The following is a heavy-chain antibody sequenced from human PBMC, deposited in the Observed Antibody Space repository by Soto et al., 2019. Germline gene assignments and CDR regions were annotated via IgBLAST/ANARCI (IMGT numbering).Heavy chain of an antibody. CDR1: GFTFSSYA. V-gene: IGHV3-23*01. Sequence: GGSLRLSCAASGFTFSSYAMSWVRQAPGKGLEWVSAISGSGGSTYYADSVKGRFTISRDNSKNTLYLQMNSLRAEDTAVYYCAKDLHPAVVTGLSVYWGQGTLVTVYS. J-gene: IGHJ4*02. D-gene: IGHD2-21*02. CDR2: ISGSGGST. CDR3: AKDLHPAVVTGLSVY.